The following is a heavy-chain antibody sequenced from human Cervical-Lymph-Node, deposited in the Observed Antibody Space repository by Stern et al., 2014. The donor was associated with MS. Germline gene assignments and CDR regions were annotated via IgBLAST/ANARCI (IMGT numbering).Heavy chain of an antibody. CDR2: FDPEDGET. CDR3: APGPAKIDYYFDY. V-gene: IGHV1-24*01. J-gene: IGHJ4*02. CDR1: GYTFTDFS. D-gene: IGHD4/OR15-4a*01. Sequence: VQLVQSGAEVKQPGASVKVSCKVSGYTFTDFSMHWVRQAPGQGLEWMGGFDPEDGETIYAEKLHGRVTITEDTSTDTAYMELSSLRSEDTAVYYCAPGPAKIDYYFDYWGQGTLVTVSS.